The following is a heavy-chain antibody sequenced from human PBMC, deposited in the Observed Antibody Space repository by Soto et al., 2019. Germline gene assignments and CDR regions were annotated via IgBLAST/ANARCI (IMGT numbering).Heavy chain of an antibody. J-gene: IGHJ4*02. CDR1: CYTFTSYG. D-gene: IGHD6-13*01. CDR2: ISAYNDNT. Sequence: GASVEVSCEASCYTFTSYGISSVRQAPGQGLEWMGWISAYNDNTNYARKLQGRVTMTTDTSTSTAYMELRSLRSDDTAMYYCARDGLAAGKDFDYWGQGTLVTVSS. CDR3: ARDGLAAGKDFDY. V-gene: IGHV1-18*01.